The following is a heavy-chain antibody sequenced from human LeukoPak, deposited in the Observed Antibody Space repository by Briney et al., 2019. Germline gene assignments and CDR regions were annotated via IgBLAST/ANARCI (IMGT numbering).Heavy chain of an antibody. J-gene: IGHJ4*02. CDR2: IKQDGSEK. D-gene: IGHD3-10*01. CDR1: GFTLSTYW. Sequence: GGSLRLSCAASGFTLSTYWMSWVRQAPGKGLEWLANIKQDGSEKYYVDSVKGRFTISRDNAKNSLYLQMNSLRAEDTAVYYCARDYYGSGSHDYWGQGTLVTVSS. V-gene: IGHV3-7*01. CDR3: ARDYYGSGSHDY.